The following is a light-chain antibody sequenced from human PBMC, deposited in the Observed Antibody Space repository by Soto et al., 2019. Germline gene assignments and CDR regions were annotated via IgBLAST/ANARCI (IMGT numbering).Light chain of an antibody. J-gene: IGKJ5*01. CDR1: QSVRSN. V-gene: IGKV3-15*01. CDR3: QQYNEWPPFT. Sequence: EIVMTQSPATLSVSPGERATLSCRASQSVRSNLAWYQQKPGQAPRLVIYAASTRATGIPDRFSGSVSGTEFTLTISSLQPEDFAVYYCQQYNEWPPFTFGQGTRLEIK. CDR2: AAS.